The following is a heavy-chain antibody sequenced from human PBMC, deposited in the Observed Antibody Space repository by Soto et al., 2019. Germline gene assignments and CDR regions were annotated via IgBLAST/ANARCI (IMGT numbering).Heavy chain of an antibody. CDR2: ISGTASRT. J-gene: IGHJ4*02. V-gene: IGHV3-23*02. CDR3: ATSFRYFDN. D-gene: IGHD3-9*01. CDR1: GXTPTTTP. Sequence: GSLRLSCAGSGXTPTTTPLSWVRQPPGKGLEWVTTISGTASRTYYVDSVKCLFFVSRENSKNTVTLQMNNLTLDDTAVYYCATSFRYFDNWGQGTRGTVS.